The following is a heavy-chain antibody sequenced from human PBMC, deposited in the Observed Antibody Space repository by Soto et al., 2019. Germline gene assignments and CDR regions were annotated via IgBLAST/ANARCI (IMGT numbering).Heavy chain of an antibody. CDR2: FDPEDGET. J-gene: IGHJ4*02. D-gene: IGHD6-19*01. CDR1: GYTLTELS. CDR3: ATSFSSGWYSFDY. Sequence: ASVKVSCKVSGYTLTELSMHWVRQAPGKGLEWMGGFDPEDGETIYAQKFQGRVAMTEDTSTDTAYMELSSLRSDDTAVYYGATSFSSGWYSFDYWGQGTLVTAPQ. V-gene: IGHV1-24*01.